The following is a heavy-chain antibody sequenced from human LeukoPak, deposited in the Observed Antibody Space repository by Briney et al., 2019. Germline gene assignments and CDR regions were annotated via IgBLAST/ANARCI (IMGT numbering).Heavy chain of an antibody. Sequence: GESLKISCKGSGHSFTSYWIGWVRQMPGKGPEWMGIIYPGDSDTRYSPSFQGQVTISADKSISTAYLQWSSLEASDTAMYYCARLAGSGGSCYRCFDYWGQGTLVTVSS. CDR1: GHSFTSYW. J-gene: IGHJ4*02. V-gene: IGHV5-51*01. D-gene: IGHD2-15*01. CDR2: IYPGDSDT. CDR3: ARLAGSGGSCYRCFDY.